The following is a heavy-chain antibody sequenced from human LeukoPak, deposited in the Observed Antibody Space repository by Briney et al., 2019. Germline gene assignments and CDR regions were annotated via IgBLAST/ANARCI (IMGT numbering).Heavy chain of an antibody. D-gene: IGHD5-18*01. J-gene: IGHJ4*02. CDR3: ARLDVDTAMVSGDY. CDR2: INYSGST. Sequence: SETLSLTCSVSGGSISSSSHYWGWIRQPPGKGLGWIGSINYSGSTYYNASLKSRVTISVDTSKNQFSLKLSSVTAADTAVFYCARLDVDTAMVSGDYWGQGTLVTASS. CDR1: GGSISSSSHY. V-gene: IGHV4-39*01.